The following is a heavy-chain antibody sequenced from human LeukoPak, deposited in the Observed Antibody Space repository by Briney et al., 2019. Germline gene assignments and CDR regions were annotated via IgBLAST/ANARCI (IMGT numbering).Heavy chain of an antibody. CDR2: ISTDGTYT. D-gene: IGHD1-26*01. CDR3: ARVGSYYYFDY. CDR1: GFTFSSYW. Sequence: PGGSLRLSCAASGFTFSSYWMHWVRQAPGKGLVWVSRISTDGTYTEYADSVKGRFTISRDNAKDTLYLQVNSLRAEDTAVYYCARVGSYYYFDYWGQGTLVTISS. V-gene: IGHV3-74*03. J-gene: IGHJ4*02.